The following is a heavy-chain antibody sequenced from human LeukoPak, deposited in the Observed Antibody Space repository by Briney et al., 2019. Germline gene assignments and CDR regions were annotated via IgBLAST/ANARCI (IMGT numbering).Heavy chain of an antibody. Sequence: GGSLRLSCAASGFTFSRYAMHWVRQAPGKGLEWVTIISSDGINKYYADSVKGRFTISRDNSKNTLYLQMNSLRAADTAVFYCARDRGGTDDFWSGYYTGYFDYWGQGTLVTVSS. CDR3: ARDRGGTDDFWSGYYTGYFDY. CDR2: ISSDGINK. CDR1: GFTFSRYA. J-gene: IGHJ4*02. V-gene: IGHV3-30*04. D-gene: IGHD3-3*01.